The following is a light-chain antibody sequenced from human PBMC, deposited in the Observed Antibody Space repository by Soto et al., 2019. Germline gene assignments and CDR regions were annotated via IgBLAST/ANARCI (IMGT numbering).Light chain of an antibody. CDR1: QTVSSK. CDR3: QQYGSSGT. J-gene: IGKJ1*01. V-gene: IGKV3-20*01. CDR2: DTS. Sequence: EIVLTQSPGTLSLSPGERATLSCRASQTVSSKLAWYQHKPGQAPRLLIYDTSNRATGIPARFSGSGSGTDFTLTISSLEPEDFAVYYCQQYGSSGTFGQGTKVDI.